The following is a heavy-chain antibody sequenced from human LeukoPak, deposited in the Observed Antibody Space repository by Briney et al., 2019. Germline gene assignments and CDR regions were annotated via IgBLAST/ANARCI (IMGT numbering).Heavy chain of an antibody. Sequence: SGGSLRLSCAASGFSFSTYVMTWVRQAPGKGLEWVSSIGNTRSYIFYADSVKGRFTISRDNARNSLYLQMNSLRAEDTAVYYCARDIVVVPAAIVNAFDLWGQGTMVTVSS. V-gene: IGHV3-21*01. D-gene: IGHD2-2*02. CDR1: GFSFSTYV. CDR2: IGNTRSYI. J-gene: IGHJ3*01. CDR3: ARDIVVVPAAIVNAFDL.